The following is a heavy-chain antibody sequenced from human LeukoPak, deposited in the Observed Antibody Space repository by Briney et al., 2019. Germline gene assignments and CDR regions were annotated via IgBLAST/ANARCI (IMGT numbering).Heavy chain of an antibody. D-gene: IGHD2-15*01. CDR3: AKDQSLHCSGGSCYLQGGSYYFDS. Sequence: GGSLRLSCAVSGITLSNYGMSWVRQAPGKGLEWVAGLSGSGGGTNYADSVKGRFTISRDNAKNTLYLQMSSLRAEDTAVYYCAKDQSLHCSGGSCYLQGGSYYFDSWGQGTLVTVSS. J-gene: IGHJ4*02. CDR1: GITLSNYG. V-gene: IGHV3-23*01. CDR2: LSGSGGGT.